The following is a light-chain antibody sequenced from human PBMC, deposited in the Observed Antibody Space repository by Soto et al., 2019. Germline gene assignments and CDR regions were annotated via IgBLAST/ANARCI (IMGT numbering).Light chain of an antibody. CDR1: SSDVGNYNL. CDR2: EDN. Sequence: QSALTQPASVSGSPGQSITISCTGTSSDVGNYNLVSWYQQHPGKAPKLMIYEDNKRPSGVSSRFSGSKSGNTASLTISGLQAEDDADYYCCSYAGSTSPYVFGIGTKVTVL. J-gene: IGLJ1*01. V-gene: IGLV2-23*01. CDR3: CSYAGSTSPYV.